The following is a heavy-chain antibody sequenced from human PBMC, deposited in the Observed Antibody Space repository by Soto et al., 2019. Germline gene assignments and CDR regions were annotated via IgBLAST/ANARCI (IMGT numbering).Heavy chain of an antibody. CDR2: IWYDGSNK. CDR3: AREGYCSGGSCYPDYYYYGMDV. D-gene: IGHD2-15*01. CDR1: GFTFSSYG. Sequence: GGSLRLSCAASGFTFSSYGMHWVRQAPGKGLEWVAVIWYDGSNKYYADSVKGRFTISRDNSKNTLYLQMNSLRAEDTAVYYCAREGYCSGGSCYPDYYYYGMDVWGQGTTVTVSS. V-gene: IGHV3-33*01. J-gene: IGHJ6*02.